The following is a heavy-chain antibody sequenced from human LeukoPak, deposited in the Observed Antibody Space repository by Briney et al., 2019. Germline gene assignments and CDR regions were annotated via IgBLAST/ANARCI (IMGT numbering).Heavy chain of an antibody. V-gene: IGHV1-69*13. CDR2: IIPIFGIA. J-gene: IGHJ4*02. D-gene: IGHD5-18*01. Sequence: ASVKVSCKASGGSFSRYAISWVRQAPGQGLEWMGGIIPIFGIANYVQKFQGRVTITADESTSTAYMELSSLRSEDTAVYYCARDGGYSYGYLDYWGQGTLVTVSS. CDR3: ARDGGYSYGYLDY. CDR1: GGSFSRYA.